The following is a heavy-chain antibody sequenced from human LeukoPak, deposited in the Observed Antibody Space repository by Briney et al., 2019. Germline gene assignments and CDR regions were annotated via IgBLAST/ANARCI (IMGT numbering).Heavy chain of an antibody. CDR2: IGTAGDT. CDR3: AREREQGWFDP. Sequence: PGGSLRLSCAASGFTFSSYDMHWVRQATGKGLEWVSAIGTAGDTYYPGSVKGRFTISRENAKNSLYLQMNSLRAGDTAVYYCAREREQGWFDPWGQGTLVTVSS. D-gene: IGHD1-26*01. V-gene: IGHV3-13*01. J-gene: IGHJ5*02. CDR1: GFTFSSYD.